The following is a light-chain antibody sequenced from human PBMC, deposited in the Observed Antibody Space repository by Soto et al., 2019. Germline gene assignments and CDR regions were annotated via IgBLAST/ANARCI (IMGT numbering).Light chain of an antibody. Sequence: EIVLTQSPATLSLSPGDRATLSCRASRNVDRYLAWYQQKPGQAPRLLIYDAFNRATGIPARFSGTGSGTDFTLTISSLEPDDFAVYYCQQRGNWPLTFGGGTKVEIK. CDR1: RNVDRY. J-gene: IGKJ4*01. V-gene: IGKV3-11*01. CDR2: DAF. CDR3: QQRGNWPLT.